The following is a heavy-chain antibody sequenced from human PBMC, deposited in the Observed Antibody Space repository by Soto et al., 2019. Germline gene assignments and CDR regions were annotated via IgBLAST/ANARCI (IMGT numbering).Heavy chain of an antibody. Sequence: SETLSLTCTVSGGSISSGGYYWSWIRQHPGKGLEWIGYIYYSGSTYYNPSLKSRVTISVDTSKNQFSLKLSSVTAADTAVYYCALRLGDPGRLYFDYWGQGTLVTVPQ. CDR1: GGSISSGGYY. J-gene: IGHJ4*02. CDR2: IYYSGST. V-gene: IGHV4-31*03. D-gene: IGHD3-16*01. CDR3: ALRLGDPGRLYFDY.